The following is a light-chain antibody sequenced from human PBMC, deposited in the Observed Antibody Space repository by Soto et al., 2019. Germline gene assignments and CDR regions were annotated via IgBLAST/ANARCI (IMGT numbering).Light chain of an antibody. CDR1: SSNIGINF. J-gene: IGLJ2*01. Sequence: QAVVTQPPSASGTPGQRVTISCSGSSSNIGINFVSWYQQLPGAAPRLLIYMNNQRPSGVPDRFSGSKSGTSVSLAISGLRSEDEADYYCASWDDRLGAVIFGGGTKVTVL. CDR3: ASWDDRLGAVI. CDR2: MNN. V-gene: IGLV1-47*01.